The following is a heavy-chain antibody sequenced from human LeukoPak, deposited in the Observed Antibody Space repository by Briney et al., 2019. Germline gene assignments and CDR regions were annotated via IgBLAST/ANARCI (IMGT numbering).Heavy chain of an antibody. CDR1: GFTFSSYG. J-gene: IGHJ4*02. CDR2: IWYDGSNK. CDR3: ARGLRYYYDSSGKRAIDY. D-gene: IGHD3-22*01. Sequence: GSLRLSCAASGFTFSSYGMHWVRQAPGEGLEWVAVIWYDGSNKYYADSVKGRFTISRDNSKNTLYLQMNSLRAEDTAVYYCARGLRYYYDSSGKRAIDYWGQGTLVTVSS. V-gene: IGHV3-33*01.